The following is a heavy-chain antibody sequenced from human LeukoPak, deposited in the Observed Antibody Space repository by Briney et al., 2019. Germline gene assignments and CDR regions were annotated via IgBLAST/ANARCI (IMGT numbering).Heavy chain of an antibody. D-gene: IGHD5-12*01. CDR2: INHSGSA. J-gene: IGHJ4*02. CDR3: AREDSGYDLDY. CDR1: GGSFSGYY. Sequence: TSETLSLTCAVYGGSFSGYYWSWIRQPPGKGLEWIGEINHSGSANYNPSLRSRVTISVDTSKNQFSLKLSSVTAADTAVYYCAREDSGYDLDYWGQGTLVTVSS. V-gene: IGHV4-34*01.